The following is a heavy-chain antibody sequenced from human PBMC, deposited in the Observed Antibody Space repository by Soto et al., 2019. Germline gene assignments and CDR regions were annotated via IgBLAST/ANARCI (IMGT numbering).Heavy chain of an antibody. J-gene: IGHJ5*02. CDR2: ITSDGKSE. CDR3: ARESGDWPLNWFDP. V-gene: IGHV3-74*01. CDR1: GFNFTNHW. D-gene: IGHD2-21*02. Sequence: PXVSLRLSCAASGFNFTNHWMHWVRQAPGKGLVWVSRITSDGKSEAYAESVKGRFAISRDNAKNTVYLQMNGLTVEDTAVYYCARESGDWPLNWFDPWGQGTLVTVSS.